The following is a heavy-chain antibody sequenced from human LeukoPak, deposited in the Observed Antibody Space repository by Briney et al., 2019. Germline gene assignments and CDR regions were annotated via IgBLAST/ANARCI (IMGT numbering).Heavy chain of an antibody. CDR3: ARVRATFSPHFDN. J-gene: IGHJ4*02. V-gene: IGHV3-48*03. D-gene: IGHD5-12*01. Sequence: PGGSLRLSCVVSGFTFSSYEMNWVRQAPGKGLEWVSYISSSGSTIYYADSVKGRFTISRDNSKNTLYLQMNSLRAEDTAVYYCARVRATFSPHFDNWGQGTLVTVSS. CDR2: ISSSGSTI. CDR1: GFTFSSYE.